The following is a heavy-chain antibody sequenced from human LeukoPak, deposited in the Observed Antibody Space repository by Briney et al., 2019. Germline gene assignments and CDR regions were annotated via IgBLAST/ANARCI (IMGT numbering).Heavy chain of an antibody. CDR1: GFTFTSYG. CDR3: ARAIRDYGDYEGYYYYYMDV. D-gene: IGHD4-17*01. CDR2: IRNDGSNK. Sequence: PGRSLRLSCAASGFTFTSYGMHCVRQAPGKGLEWVAFIRNDGSNKYYADSVKGRFTISRDNSKNTLYLQMNSLRAEDTAVYYCARAIRDYGDYEGYYYYYMDVWGKGTTVTVSS. J-gene: IGHJ6*03. V-gene: IGHV3-30*02.